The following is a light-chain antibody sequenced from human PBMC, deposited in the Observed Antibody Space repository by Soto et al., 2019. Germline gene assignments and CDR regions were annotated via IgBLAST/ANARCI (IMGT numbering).Light chain of an antibody. J-gene: IGKJ4*01. CDR1: QDINKW. CDR2: TAS. CDR3: QQGKSFPLT. V-gene: IGKV1-12*01. Sequence: DIQMTQSPSSVSASVGDRVTTTCRASQDINKWLYWYQQKPGLAPNLVIYTASRLHGGGPSRFSGSASGTDFTLTISSLQPEDVATYYCQQGKSFPLTFGGGTKVDIK.